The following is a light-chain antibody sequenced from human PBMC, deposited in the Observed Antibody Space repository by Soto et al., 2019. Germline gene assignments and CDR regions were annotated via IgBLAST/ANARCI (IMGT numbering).Light chain of an antibody. CDR2: EDN. CDR1: SGSIASNY. J-gene: IGLJ2*01. CDR3: QSYDSSNHGVL. Sequence: NFMLTQPHSVSESPGKTVTISCTRSSGSIASNYVQWYQQRPGSVPTTVIYEDNQRPSGVPDRFSGSLDTSSNSASLTISGLTTEDEADYYCQSYDSSNHGVLFGGGTKLTVL. V-gene: IGLV6-57*04.